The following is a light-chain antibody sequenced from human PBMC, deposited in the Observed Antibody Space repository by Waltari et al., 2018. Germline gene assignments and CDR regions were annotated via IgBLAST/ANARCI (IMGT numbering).Light chain of an antibody. Sequence: EIVLTQSPGTLSLSPGEGATLSCRASQSVSSSYLAWYQQKPGQAPRLLIYAASSRATGIPDRFSGSGSGTDFTLTISRLEPEDFAVYYCQHYGYSLWKFGQGTKVEIK. CDR1: QSVSSSY. V-gene: IGKV3-20*01. J-gene: IGKJ1*01. CDR2: AAS. CDR3: QHYGYSLWK.